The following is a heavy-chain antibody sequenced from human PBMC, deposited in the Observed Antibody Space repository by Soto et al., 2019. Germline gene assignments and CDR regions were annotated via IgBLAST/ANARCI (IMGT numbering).Heavy chain of an antibody. V-gene: IGHV3-48*01. CDR3: VARDAFDI. CDR1: GFTFSNYN. CDR2: ITSSSSAI. Sequence: GGSLRLSCAASGFTFSNYNMNWVRQAPGKRLEWVSYITSSSSAIYYADSVKGRFTISRDNAKNSLYLQMNSLRAEDSAVYYCVARDAFDIWGQGTMVT. J-gene: IGHJ3*02.